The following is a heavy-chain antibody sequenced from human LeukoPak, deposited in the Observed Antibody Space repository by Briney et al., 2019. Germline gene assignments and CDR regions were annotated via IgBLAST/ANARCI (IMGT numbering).Heavy chain of an antibody. CDR2: IYHSGST. CDR3: AGQFHSGGSYFY. CDR1: GSGYSISGGYY. V-gene: IGHV4-38-2*02. Sequence: TSETLSLTCTVSGSGYSISGGYYWGWIRQPPGKGLEWIGSIYHSGSTYYNPSLKSRLTISVDTSKNQFSLKLNSVTAADTAVYYCAGQFHSGGSYFYWGQGTLVTVSS. D-gene: IGHD3-22*01. J-gene: IGHJ4*02.